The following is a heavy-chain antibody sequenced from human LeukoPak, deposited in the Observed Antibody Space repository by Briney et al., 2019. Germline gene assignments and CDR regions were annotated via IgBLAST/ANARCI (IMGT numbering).Heavy chain of an antibody. J-gene: IGHJ3*01. D-gene: IGHD2-15*01. Sequence: ASVKVSCKASGYTFTGYYMHWVRQAPGQGLEWMGWINPNSGGTNYAQKFQGRVTMTRDTSISTAYMELSRLRSEDTAIYYCARGYCSGGGCSVLDAFDGWGQGTMVTVSS. CDR3: ARGYCSGGGCSVLDAFDG. V-gene: IGHV1-2*02. CDR1: GYTFTGYY. CDR2: INPNSGGT.